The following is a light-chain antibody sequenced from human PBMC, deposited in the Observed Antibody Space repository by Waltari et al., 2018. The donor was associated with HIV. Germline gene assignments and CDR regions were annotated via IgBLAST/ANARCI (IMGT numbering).Light chain of an antibody. Sequence: EIVMTQSPATLSVSPGERATLSWRASESASNKLAWYQQKPGQAPRLLFYGASTRATGIPARFSGSGSGTEFTLTISSLQSEDFAVYYCQQRSNWPPVTFGQGTRLEI. V-gene: IGKV3-15*01. CDR2: GAS. J-gene: IGKJ5*01. CDR1: ESASNK. CDR3: QQRSNWPPVT.